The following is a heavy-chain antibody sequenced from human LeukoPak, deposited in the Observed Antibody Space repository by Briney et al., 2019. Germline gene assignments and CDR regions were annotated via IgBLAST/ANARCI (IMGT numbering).Heavy chain of an antibody. J-gene: IGHJ4*02. CDR2: INPNSGGT. V-gene: IGHV1-2*02. CDR1: GYTFTGYY. Sequence: ASVKVSCKASGYTFTGYYTHWVRQAPGQGLEWMGWINPNSGGTNYAQKFQGRVTMTRDTSISTAYMELSRLRSDDTAVYYCAREDNDYVWGSYRFLDYWGQGTLVTVSS. D-gene: IGHD3-16*02. CDR3: AREDNDYVWGSYRFLDY.